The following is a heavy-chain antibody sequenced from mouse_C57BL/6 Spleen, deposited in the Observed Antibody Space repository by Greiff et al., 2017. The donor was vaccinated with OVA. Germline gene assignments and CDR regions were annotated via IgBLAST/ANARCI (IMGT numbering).Heavy chain of an antibody. Sequence: QVQLQQSGAELVRPGASVKLSCKASGYTFTDYYINWVKQRPGQGLEWIARIYPGRGNTYYNEKFKGKATLTAEKSSSTAYMQLSSLTSEDSAVYVCARSITAVVATRAMDYWGQGTSVTVSA. CDR3: ARSITAVVATRAMDY. CDR1: GYTFTDYY. J-gene: IGHJ4*01. D-gene: IGHD1-1*01. CDR2: IYPGRGNT. V-gene: IGHV1-76*01.